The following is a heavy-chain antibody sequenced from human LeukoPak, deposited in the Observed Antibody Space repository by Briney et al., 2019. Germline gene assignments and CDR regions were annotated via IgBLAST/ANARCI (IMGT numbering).Heavy chain of an antibody. Sequence: GGSLRLSCAASGFTFSSYWTHWVRQAPGRGLVWVSRINSDGSSTSYADSVKGRFTFSRDNAKNTVYLQMNSLRAEDTAVYYCARDYDFWSGYLGYWGQGTLVTVSS. CDR3: ARDYDFWSGYLGY. CDR1: GFTFSSYW. J-gene: IGHJ4*02. D-gene: IGHD3-3*01. CDR2: INSDGSST. V-gene: IGHV3-74*01.